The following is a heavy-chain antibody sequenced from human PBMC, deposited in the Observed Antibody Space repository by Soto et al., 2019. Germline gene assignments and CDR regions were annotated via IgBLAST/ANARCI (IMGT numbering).Heavy chain of an antibody. D-gene: IGHD2-15*01. Sequence: HVQLVESGGAVVQPGGSLRLSCAVSGFTFSANAMHWVRQSPDKGLEWVAVISYDGRNTYYADSVKGRFTISRDNSKNTLYLQMNSLRAEDTALYYCARVPDLRYCSGGSCDIDYWGQGTLVTVSS. CDR1: GFTFSANA. CDR3: ARVPDLRYCSGGSCDIDY. CDR2: ISYDGRNT. V-gene: IGHV3-30*04. J-gene: IGHJ4*02.